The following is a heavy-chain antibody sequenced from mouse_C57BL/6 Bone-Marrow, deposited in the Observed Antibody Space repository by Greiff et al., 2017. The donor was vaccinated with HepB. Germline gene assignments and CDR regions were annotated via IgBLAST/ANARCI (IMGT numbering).Heavy chain of an antibody. CDR1: GYTFTSYW. CDR3: ASWDYGSGGDY. CDR2: IHPNSGST. D-gene: IGHD2-2*01. V-gene: IGHV1-64*01. J-gene: IGHJ2*01. Sequence: VQLQQPGAELVKPGASVKLSCKASGYTFTSYWMHWVKQRPGQGLEWIGMIHPNSGSTNYNEKFKSKATLTVDKSSSTAYMQLSSLTSEDSAVYYCASWDYGSGGDYWGQGTTLTVSS.